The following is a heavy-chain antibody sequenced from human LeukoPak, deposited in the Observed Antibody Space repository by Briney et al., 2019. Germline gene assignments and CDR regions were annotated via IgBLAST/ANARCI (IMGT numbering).Heavy chain of an antibody. CDR3: ARDDGSGWYSFDY. V-gene: IGHV1-2*02. Sequence: ASVKVSFTASVYTFTAYYMNWVRQAPGQGLEWMGWINTNSGGTNNAQKFQGRVTMTRGTSIRTAYMELSRLRSDDTAVYYCARDDGSGWYSFDYWGQGTLVTVSS. D-gene: IGHD6-19*01. CDR1: VYTFTAYY. J-gene: IGHJ4*02. CDR2: INTNSGGT.